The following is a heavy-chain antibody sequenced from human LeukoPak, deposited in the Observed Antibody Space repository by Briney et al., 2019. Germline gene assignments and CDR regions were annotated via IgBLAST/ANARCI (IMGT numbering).Heavy chain of an antibody. CDR3: ARGYNWNDAWFDP. J-gene: IGHJ5*02. V-gene: IGHV1-46*01. CDR1: GYTFTSYY. CDR2: INPSGGST. D-gene: IGHD1-1*01. Sequence: ASVKVSCKASGYTFTSYYMHWVRQAPGQGLEWMGIINPSGGSTSYAQKFQGRVTMTRNTSISTAYMELSRLRSDDTAVYYCARGYNWNDAWFDPWGQGTLVTVSS.